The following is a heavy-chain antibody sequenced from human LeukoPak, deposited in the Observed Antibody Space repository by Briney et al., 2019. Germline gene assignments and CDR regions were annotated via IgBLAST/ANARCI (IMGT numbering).Heavy chain of an antibody. CDR2: IYHSGST. D-gene: IGHD6-25*01. J-gene: IGHJ5*02. Sequence: PSETLSLTCAVSGYSISSGYYWGWIRQPPGKGLEWIGSIYHSGSTYYNPSLKSRVTISVDTSKNQFSLKLSSVTAADTAVYYCARGGGRDWFDPWGQGTLVTVSS. CDR1: GYSISSGYY. CDR3: ARGGGRDWFDP. V-gene: IGHV4-38-2*01.